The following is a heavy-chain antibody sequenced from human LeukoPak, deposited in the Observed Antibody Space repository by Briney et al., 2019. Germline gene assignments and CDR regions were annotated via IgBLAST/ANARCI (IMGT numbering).Heavy chain of an antibody. Sequence: ASVKVSCKASGYTFTGYYMHWVRQAPGQGLEWMGWINPNSGGTNYAQKFQGRVTMTRDTSISTAYMELRRLRSDDTAVYYCARDIVLMGDNWFDPWGQGTLVTVSS. CDR3: ARDIVLMGDNWFDP. CDR1: GYTFTGYY. D-gene: IGHD2-8*01. V-gene: IGHV1-2*02. J-gene: IGHJ5*02. CDR2: INPNSGGT.